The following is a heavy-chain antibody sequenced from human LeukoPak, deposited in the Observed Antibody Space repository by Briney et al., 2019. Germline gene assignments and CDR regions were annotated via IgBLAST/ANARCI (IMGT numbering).Heavy chain of an antibody. CDR3: AKNRVVFNWNYAYYFDN. CDR2: IAYDGSET. V-gene: IGHV3-30*18. Sequence: GRSLRLSCAASGFTFSDYAMHWVRQAPGKGLEWVAIIAYDGSETYYADSVKGRFTISRDNSKNTLYLQMNRLRAEDTAVYYCAKNRVVFNWNYAYYFDNWGQGTLVTVSS. CDR1: GFTFSDYA. J-gene: IGHJ4*02. D-gene: IGHD1-7*01.